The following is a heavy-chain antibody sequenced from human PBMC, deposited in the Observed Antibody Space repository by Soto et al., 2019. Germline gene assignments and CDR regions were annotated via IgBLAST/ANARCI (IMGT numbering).Heavy chain of an antibody. V-gene: IGHV4-30-2*01. Sequence: QLQLQESGSGLVRPSQTLSLTCAVSGGSISSGGYSWNWIRQPPGKGLEWIGYIYHSGSTLYNPSRKSRVXTXVXXSKNRFSLRLISVTAADTAVYYCARAQLEGSWFDPWGQGTLVTVSS. CDR3: ARAQLEGSWFDP. CDR1: GGSISSGGYS. D-gene: IGHD3-10*01. CDR2: IYHSGST. J-gene: IGHJ5*02.